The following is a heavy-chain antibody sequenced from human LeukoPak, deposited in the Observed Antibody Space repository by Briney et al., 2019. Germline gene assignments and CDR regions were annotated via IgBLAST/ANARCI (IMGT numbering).Heavy chain of an antibody. V-gene: IGHV6-1*01. J-gene: IGHJ4*02. Sequence: SQTLSLTCAISGDSIFTNNVAWNWFRQSPSRGLEWLGRTYYRSKWSFDYAVSVKSRITINADTSKNQFSLQLSSVTPEDTAVYYCARGKYTSFDNWGQGTLVTVSS. CDR2: TYYRSKWSF. CDR1: GDSIFTNNVA. CDR3: ARGKYTSFDN. D-gene: IGHD6-6*01.